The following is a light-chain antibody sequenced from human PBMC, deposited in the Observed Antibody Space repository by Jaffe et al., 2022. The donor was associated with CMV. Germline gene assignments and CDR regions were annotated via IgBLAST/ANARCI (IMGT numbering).Light chain of an antibody. Sequence: AIWVTQSPSLLSASAGDRVTINCRTSQGISTYLGWYQQKPGRAPKLLIYASSTLETGVPSRFSGSGSGTDFTLTISSLQSEDFATYYCQQYYTFPLTFGQGTKV. J-gene: IGKJ1*01. CDR1: QGISTY. CDR3: QQYYTFPLT. V-gene: IGKV1D-8*02. CDR2: ASS.